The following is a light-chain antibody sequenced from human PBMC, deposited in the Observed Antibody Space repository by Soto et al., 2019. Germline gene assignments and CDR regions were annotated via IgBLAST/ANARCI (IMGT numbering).Light chain of an antibody. J-gene: IGKJ2*01. Sequence: DLQMTQSPSSLSASVGDRVTITCRTSQSIRSYLSWYQQKPGKAPKLLIYAASSLQGGVPSRFSGSVSGTEFTLTVTGLQSEDFATYYCQQNFSPPYTFGQGTKLEIK. CDR2: AAS. CDR3: QQNFSPPYT. CDR1: QSIRSY. V-gene: IGKV1-39*01.